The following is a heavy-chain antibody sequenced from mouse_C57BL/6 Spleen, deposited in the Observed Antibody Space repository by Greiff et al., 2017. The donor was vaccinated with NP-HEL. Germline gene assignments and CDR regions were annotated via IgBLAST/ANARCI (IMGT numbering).Heavy chain of an antibody. CDR1: GYAFSSSW. Sequence: QVQLKESGPELVKPGASVKISCKASGYAFSSSWMNWVKQRPGKGLEWIGRIYPGDGDTNYNGKFKGKATLTADKSSSTAYMQLSSLTSEDSAVYFCARRGPTHYFDYWGQGTTLTVSS. V-gene: IGHV1-82*01. CDR2: IYPGDGDT. D-gene: IGHD3-3*01. CDR3: ARRGPTHYFDY. J-gene: IGHJ2*01.